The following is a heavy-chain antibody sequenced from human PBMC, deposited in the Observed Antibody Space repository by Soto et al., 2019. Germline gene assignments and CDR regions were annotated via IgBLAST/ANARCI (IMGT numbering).Heavy chain of an antibody. Sequence: SETLSLTCLVSGFPISSTYSWGWIRQPPGKGLEWIGSISHSGTTSYSPSLTSRVSISVDTSRNQVSLKLTSVTAADTAVYFCARVTMVIRDSDHFGVDVWGHGTTVTVSS. J-gene: IGHJ6*02. D-gene: IGHD4-17*01. CDR1: GFPISSTYS. CDR2: ISHSGTT. CDR3: ARVTMVIRDSDHFGVDV. V-gene: IGHV4-38-2*02.